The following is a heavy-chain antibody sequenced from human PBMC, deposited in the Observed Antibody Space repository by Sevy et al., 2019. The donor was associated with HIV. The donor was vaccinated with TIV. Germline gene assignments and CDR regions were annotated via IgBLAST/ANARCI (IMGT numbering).Heavy chain of an antibody. D-gene: IGHD6-13*01. V-gene: IGHV3-30*04. CDR2: ISYEGNNK. J-gene: IGHJ5*02. CDR3: ARDAAEGQYGSSWFSNWLDP. CDR1: GFTFNSYS. Sequence: GGSLRLSCVASGFTFNSYSMYWVRQAPGKGLEWVAAISYEGNNKYFADSVKGRFTISRDNSKNILYLQINSLAVKDTATYFCARDAAEGQYGSSWFSNWLDPGGKGTLVTVS.